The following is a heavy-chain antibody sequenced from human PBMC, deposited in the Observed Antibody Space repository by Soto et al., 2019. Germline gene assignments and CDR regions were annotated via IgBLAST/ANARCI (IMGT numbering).Heavy chain of an antibody. CDR3: ATRSGYNYGTFDY. V-gene: IGHV2-5*02. CDR2: IYWDDDK. CDR1: GFSLSTSGVG. J-gene: IGHJ4*02. Sequence: QITLKESGPTLVKPTQTLTLTCTFSGFSLSTSGVGVGWIRQPPGKALEWLALIYWDDDKRYSPSLKSRLTXAXHSXHTQVVPTMTNMDPVATAPYYCATRSGYNYGTFDYWGQGTLVTVSS. D-gene: IGHD5-18*01.